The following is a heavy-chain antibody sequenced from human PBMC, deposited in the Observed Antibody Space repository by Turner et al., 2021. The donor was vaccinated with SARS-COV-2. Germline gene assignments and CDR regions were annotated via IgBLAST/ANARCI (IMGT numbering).Heavy chain of an antibody. CDR3: ARLHGHCTSTSCYWDYYFGMDV. CDR1: GYTFTNYY. D-gene: IGHD2-2*01. V-gene: IGHV1-8*01. CDR2: MNPNSGNT. Sequence: QVQLVQSGAEVKKPGASVKVSCTASGYTFTNYYINWVRQATGQGLEWRGWMNPNSGNTGYAQKFPGRVTMTRDTSISTAYMELSSLRSEDTAVYYCARLHGHCTSTSCYWDYYFGMDVWGQGTTVTVSS. J-gene: IGHJ6*02.